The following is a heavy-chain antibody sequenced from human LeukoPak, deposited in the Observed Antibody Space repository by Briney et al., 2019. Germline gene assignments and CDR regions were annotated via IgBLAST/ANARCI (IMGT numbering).Heavy chain of an antibody. CDR1: GFTFSSYW. V-gene: IGHV3-7*01. CDR2: IKQDGSEK. CDR3: ARDTSLGYCSSTSCYTFLREDYYYYGMDV. Sequence: HPGGSLRLSCAASGFTFSSYWMNWARQAPGKGLEWVANIKQDGSEKYYVDSVKGRFTISRDNAKNSLYLQMNSLRAEDTAVYYCARDTSLGYCSSTSCYTFLREDYYYYGMDVWGQGTTVTVSS. D-gene: IGHD2-2*02. J-gene: IGHJ6*02.